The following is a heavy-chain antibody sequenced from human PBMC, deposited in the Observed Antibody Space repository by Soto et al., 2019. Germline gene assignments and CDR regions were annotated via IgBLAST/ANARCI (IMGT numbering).Heavy chain of an antibody. CDR2: ISSSSSYI. V-gene: IGHV3-21*01. CDR1: GFTFSSYS. Sequence: EVQLVESGGGLVKPGGSLRLSCAASGFTFSSYSMNWVRQAPGKGLEWVSSISSSSSYICYADSVKGRFTISRDNAKNSLYLQMNSLRAEDTAVYYCARGGLRYFDWSLKNWGQGTLVTVSS. D-gene: IGHD3-9*01. CDR3: ARGGLRYFDWSLKN. J-gene: IGHJ4*02.